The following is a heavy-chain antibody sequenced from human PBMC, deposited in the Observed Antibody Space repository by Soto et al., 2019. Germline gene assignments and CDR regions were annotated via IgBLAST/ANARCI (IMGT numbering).Heavy chain of an antibody. CDR1: GYSFTGHY. CDR3: ARGGIAAPASGEYDMDV. V-gene: IGHV1-2*02. D-gene: IGHD6-13*01. J-gene: IGHJ6*02. CDR2: INPNSDVT. Sequence: ASVKVSCKASGYSFTGHYIHWVRQAPGQGLECMGWINPNSDVTKYPQKFQGRVTMTRDTSSSTAYVVLTRLTSDDTAVYYCARGGIAAPASGEYDMDVWGLGTTVTVSS.